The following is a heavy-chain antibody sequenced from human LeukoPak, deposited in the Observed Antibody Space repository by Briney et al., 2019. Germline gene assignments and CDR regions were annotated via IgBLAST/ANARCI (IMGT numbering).Heavy chain of an antibody. Sequence: SETLSLTCTVSGGSISSGDYYWSWIRQPPGKGLEWIGYIYYSGSTYYSPSLKSRVTISVDTSKNQFSLKLSSVTAADTAVYYCASFGVAATIRFDPWGQGTLVTVSS. CDR3: ASFGVAATIRFDP. D-gene: IGHD2-15*01. CDR2: IYYSGST. V-gene: IGHV4-30-4*08. CDR1: GGSISSGDYY. J-gene: IGHJ5*02.